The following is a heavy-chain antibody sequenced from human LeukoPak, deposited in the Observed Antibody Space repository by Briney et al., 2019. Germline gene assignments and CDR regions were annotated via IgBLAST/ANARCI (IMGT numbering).Heavy chain of an antibody. J-gene: IGHJ6*03. CDR2: IYTSGST. Sequence: SQTLSLTCTVSGGSISSSGYYWSWIRQPAGKGLEWIGRIYTSGSTNYNPSLKSRVTISVDTSKNQFSLKLSSVTAADTAVYYCARAGVGQLYYYYYMDVWGKGTTVTVSS. CDR1: GGSISSSGYY. D-gene: IGHD1/OR15-1a*01. CDR3: ARAGVGQLYYYYYMDV. V-gene: IGHV4-61*02.